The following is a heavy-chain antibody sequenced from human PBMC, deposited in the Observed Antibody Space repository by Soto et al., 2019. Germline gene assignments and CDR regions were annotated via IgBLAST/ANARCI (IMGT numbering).Heavy chain of an antibody. CDR1: GGSISSGGYS. CDR2: IYHSGST. Sequence: SETLSLTCAVSGGSISSGGYSWSWIRQPPGKGLERIGYIYHSGSTYYNPSLKSRVTISVDRSKNQFSLKLSSVTAADTAVYYCARTLHAPSPGYCSGGSCYGISPWFDPWGQGTLVT. J-gene: IGHJ5*02. CDR3: ARTLHAPSPGYCSGGSCYGISPWFDP. V-gene: IGHV4-30-2*01. D-gene: IGHD2-15*01.